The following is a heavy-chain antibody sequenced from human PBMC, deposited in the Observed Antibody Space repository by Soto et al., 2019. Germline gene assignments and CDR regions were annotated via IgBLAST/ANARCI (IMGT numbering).Heavy chain of an antibody. J-gene: IGHJ4*02. V-gene: IGHV3-9*01. D-gene: IGHD5-12*01. CDR1: GFTFDDYA. CDR2: ISWNSGSI. CDR3: AKDLSGYDGGFDY. Sequence: GGSLRLSCAASGFTFDDYAMHWVRQAPGKGLEWVSGISWNSGSIGYADSVKGRFTISRDNAKNSLYLQMNSLRAEDTALYYCAKDLSGYDGGFDYWGQGTLVTVSS.